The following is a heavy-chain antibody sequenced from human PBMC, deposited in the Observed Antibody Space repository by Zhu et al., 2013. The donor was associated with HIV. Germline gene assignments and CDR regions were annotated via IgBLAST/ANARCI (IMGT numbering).Heavy chain of an antibody. V-gene: IGHV3-23*01. CDR1: EFTFSNFG. D-gene: IGHD4-17*01. J-gene: IGHJ4*02. CDR3: AKPGRGHGDYWWFDY. CDR2: ISDSGHST. Sequence: EVQLLESGGGLVQPGGSLRLSCAASEFTFSNFGMSWVRQAPGKGLEWVSGISDSGHSTYYADSVKGRFTIPRDNSKSTLYLQMNSLRAEDTAVYYCAKPGRGHGDYWWFDYWGQGALVTVAS.